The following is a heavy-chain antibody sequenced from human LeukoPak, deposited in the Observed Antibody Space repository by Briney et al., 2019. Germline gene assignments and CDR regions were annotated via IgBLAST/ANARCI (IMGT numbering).Heavy chain of an antibody. CDR1: GYSISSGYY. Sequence: SETLSLTCTVSGYSISSGYYWGWIRQPPGKGLEWIGSIYHSGSTYYNPSLKSRVTISVDTSKNQFSLKLSSVTAADTAVYYCARRKYYYDSSGPWGYWGQGTLVTVSS. CDR3: ARRKYYYDSSGPWGY. J-gene: IGHJ4*02. CDR2: IYHSGST. V-gene: IGHV4-38-2*02. D-gene: IGHD3-22*01.